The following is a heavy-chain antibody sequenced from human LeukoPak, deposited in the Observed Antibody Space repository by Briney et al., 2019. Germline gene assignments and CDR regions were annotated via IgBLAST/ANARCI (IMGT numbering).Heavy chain of an antibody. Sequence: PSETLSLTCTVSGGSISSYYWSWIRQPAGKGLEWIGRFSPGGSTNYNPSLKSRITMSVDTSKNQFSLKLSAVTAADTAVYWCARPVYSSSGGYYYYYYMDVWGKGTTVTVSS. V-gene: IGHV4-4*07. CDR2: FSPGGST. CDR1: GGSISSYY. D-gene: IGHD6-6*01. CDR3: ARPVYSSSGGYYYYYYMDV. J-gene: IGHJ6*03.